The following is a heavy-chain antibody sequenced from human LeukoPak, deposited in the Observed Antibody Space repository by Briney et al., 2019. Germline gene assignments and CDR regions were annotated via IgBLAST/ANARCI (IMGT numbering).Heavy chain of an antibody. Sequence: PSETLSLTCAVYGGSFNGYYWSWIRQPPGKGLEWIGEINHSGSTNYNPSLKSRVTISVDTSKNQFSLKLSSVTAADTAVYYCARETDCSSTSCYPQADWFDPWGQGTLVTVSS. CDR1: GGSFNGYY. CDR3: ARETDCSSTSCYPQADWFDP. D-gene: IGHD2-2*01. V-gene: IGHV4-34*01. CDR2: INHSGST. J-gene: IGHJ5*02.